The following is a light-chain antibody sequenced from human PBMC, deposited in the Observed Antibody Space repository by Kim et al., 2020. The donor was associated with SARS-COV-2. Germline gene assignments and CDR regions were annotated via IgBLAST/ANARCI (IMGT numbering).Light chain of an antibody. CDR1: QCISSY. J-gene: IGKJ2*01. CDR2: AAS. Sequence: SASTGDRVTIACRASQCISSYLAWYQQKPERAPKLLIYAASTLQSGVPSRFSGSRSGTDFTLTISCLQSEDFATYYCQQYYSYPHTFGQGTKLEI. CDR3: QQYYSYPHT. V-gene: IGKV1-8*01.